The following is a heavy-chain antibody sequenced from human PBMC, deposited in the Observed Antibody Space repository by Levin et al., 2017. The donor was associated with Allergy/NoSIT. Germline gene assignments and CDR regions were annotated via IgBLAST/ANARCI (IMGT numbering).Heavy chain of an antibody. Sequence: AASVKVSCQASGYKLSDYAMNWVRQAPGQGLEWMGWININTGTPTYAQGFTGRFVFSFDTSLGTAYLQISSLKADDTAVYYCARDGGVVRSFQYNHMDVWGKGTAVTVSS. CDR3: ARDGGVVRSFQYNHMDV. J-gene: IGHJ6*03. CDR1: GYKLSDYA. CDR2: ININTGTP. D-gene: IGHD3-3*01. V-gene: IGHV7-4-1*02.